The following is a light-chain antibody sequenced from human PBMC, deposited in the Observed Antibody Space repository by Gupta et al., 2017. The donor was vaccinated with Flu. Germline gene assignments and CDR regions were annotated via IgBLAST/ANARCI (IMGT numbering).Light chain of an antibody. CDR3: QSDDSSLSGYV. V-gene: IGLV1-40*01. Sequence: SSNIGAGFDVHWYQQLPGTAPKLLIYANTNRPSGVPDRISGSKSGTSASLAITGLQAEDEADYYCQSDDSSLSGYVFGTGTKVTVL. CDR1: SSNIGAGFD. J-gene: IGLJ1*01. CDR2: ANT.